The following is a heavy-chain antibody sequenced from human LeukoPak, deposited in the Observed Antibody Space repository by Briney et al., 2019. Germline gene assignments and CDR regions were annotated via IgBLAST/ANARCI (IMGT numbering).Heavy chain of an antibody. CDR1: GFTFSSYS. CDR2: ISSASTYI. J-gene: IGHJ4*02. V-gene: IGHV3-21*01. D-gene: IGHD5-18*01. Sequence: GGSLRLSCAASGFTFSSYSMNWIRQAPGKGLEWVSSISSASTYIYYADSVKGRFTISRDNAKNSLYLQMNSLRAEDTAMYYCARLVWDTTMADGDIDSWGQGTLLIVSS. CDR3: ARLVWDTTMADGDIDS.